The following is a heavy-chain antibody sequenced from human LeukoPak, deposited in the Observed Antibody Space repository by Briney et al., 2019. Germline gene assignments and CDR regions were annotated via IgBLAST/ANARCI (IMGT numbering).Heavy chain of an antibody. V-gene: IGHV3-20*01. Sequence: RAGGSLRLSCAASGFTFDDYGMSWVRQAPGKGLEWVSGINWNGGSTGYADSVKGRFTISRDNAKNSLYLQMNSLRAEDTALYHCARRRHHDSSGYPFDYWGQGTLVTVSS. CDR2: INWNGGST. CDR3: ARRRHHDSSGYPFDY. CDR1: GFTFDDYG. D-gene: IGHD3-22*01. J-gene: IGHJ4*02.